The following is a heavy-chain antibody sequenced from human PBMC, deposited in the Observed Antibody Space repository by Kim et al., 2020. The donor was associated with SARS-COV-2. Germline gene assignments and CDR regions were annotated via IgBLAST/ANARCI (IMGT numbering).Heavy chain of an antibody. V-gene: IGHV4-31*03. CDR2: IYYSGST. CDR3: ARGVSSIRGVMDWFDP. J-gene: IGHJ5*02. Sequence: SETLSLTCTVSGGSISSGGYYWSWIRQHPGKGLEWIGYIYYSGSTYYNPSLKSRVTISVDTSKNQFSLKLSSVTAADTAVYYCARGVSSIRGVMDWFDPWGQGTLVTVSS. CDR1: GGSISSGGYY. D-gene: IGHD3-10*01.